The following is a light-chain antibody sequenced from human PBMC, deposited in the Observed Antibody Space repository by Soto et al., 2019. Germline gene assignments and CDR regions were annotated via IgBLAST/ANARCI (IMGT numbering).Light chain of an antibody. CDR2: EVN. CDR1: SSDVGAYIY. Sequence: QSVLTQPPSASGSPGQSVTISCGGTSSDVGAYIYVSWYQQFPGEAPKLILYEVNNRPSGVSNRFSGSKSDTTASLTISGLQPEDEADYYCSAYSDIDTKVFGTGTKV. J-gene: IGLJ1*01. CDR3: SAYSDIDTKV. V-gene: IGLV2-14*03.